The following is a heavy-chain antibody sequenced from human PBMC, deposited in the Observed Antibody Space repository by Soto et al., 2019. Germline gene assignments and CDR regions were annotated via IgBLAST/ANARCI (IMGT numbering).Heavy chain of an antibody. D-gene: IGHD2-8*01. CDR1: GYTFTGYY. Sequence: GASVKVSCKASGYTFTGYYMHWVRQAPGQGLEWMGWINPNSGGTNYEQKFQGRVTMTRDTSISTAYMELSRLRSDDTAVYYCARASLVLMGYATDYFDYWGQGTLVTVSS. V-gene: IGHV1-2*02. CDR3: ARASLVLMGYATDYFDY. J-gene: IGHJ4*02. CDR2: INPNSGGT.